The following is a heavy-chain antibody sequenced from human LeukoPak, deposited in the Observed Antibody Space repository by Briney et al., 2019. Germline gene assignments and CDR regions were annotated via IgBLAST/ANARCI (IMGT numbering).Heavy chain of an antibody. V-gene: IGHV3-33*05. Sequence: PGGSLRLSCAASGFIFSSDDMHWVRQAPGKGLEWVAGIQSNGRNKYYVDFVKGRFAISRDNSKSTLYLQVNSLRVEDTALYYCARESEGGAGTSCPDYWGQGTLVTVSS. D-gene: IGHD2-2*01. CDR3: ARESEGGAGTSCPDY. CDR2: IQSNGRNK. J-gene: IGHJ4*02. CDR1: GFIFSSDD.